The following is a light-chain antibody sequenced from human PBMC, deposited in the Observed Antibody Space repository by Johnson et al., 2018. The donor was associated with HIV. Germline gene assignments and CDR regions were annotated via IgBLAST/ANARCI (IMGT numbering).Light chain of an antibody. J-gene: IGLJ1*01. CDR1: SSNIGNNY. CDR2: ETN. Sequence: QSVLTQPPSVSAAPGQKVTISCSGSSSNIGNNYVSWYQQLPGTAPKLLIYETNKRPSGIPDRFSGSKSGTSATLGITGLQTGDEADYYCGTWDSSLSAEVFGTGTKGTVL. V-gene: IGLV1-51*02. CDR3: GTWDSSLSAEV.